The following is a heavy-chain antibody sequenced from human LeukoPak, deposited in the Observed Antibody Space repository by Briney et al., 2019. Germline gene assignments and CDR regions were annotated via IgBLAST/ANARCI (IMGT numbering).Heavy chain of an antibody. J-gene: IGHJ1*01. Sequence: GGSLRLSCAASGFTFTNYWMSWVRQAPGKGLEWVANIKQDGSEKYYVDSVKGRFTISRDNAKNSLSLQMNSLRGEDTAVYYCARDRGAVAVGHWGQGTLVTVSS. CDR2: IKQDGSEK. CDR1: GFTFTNYW. CDR3: ARDRGAVAVGH. D-gene: IGHD6-19*01. V-gene: IGHV3-7*04.